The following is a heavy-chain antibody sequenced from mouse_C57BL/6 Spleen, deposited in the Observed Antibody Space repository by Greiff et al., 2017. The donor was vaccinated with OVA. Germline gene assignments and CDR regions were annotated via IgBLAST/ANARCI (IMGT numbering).Heavy chain of an antibody. CDR2: ISNGGGST. Sequence: EVQGVESGGGLVQPGGSLKLSCAASGFTFSDYYMYWVRQTPEKRLEWVAYISNGGGSTYYPDTVKGRFTISRDNAKNTLYLQMSRLKSEDTAMYYCARHLTGSYAMDYWGQGTSVTVSS. CDR1: GFTFSDYY. D-gene: IGHD4-1*01. V-gene: IGHV5-12*01. J-gene: IGHJ4*01. CDR3: ARHLTGSYAMDY.